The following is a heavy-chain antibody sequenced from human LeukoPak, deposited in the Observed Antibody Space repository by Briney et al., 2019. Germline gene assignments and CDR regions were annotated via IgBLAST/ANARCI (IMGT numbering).Heavy chain of an antibody. J-gene: IGHJ4*02. CDR2: INTDGTTT. CDR3: ARGSDFDY. V-gene: IGHV3-74*01. Sequence: PGGSLRLSCAASGFTFSNYWMHWVRHAPGKGLVWVSRINTDGTTTSYADSVKGRFTISRDNAKNTLYLQMNSLRAEDTAVYYCARGSDFDYWGQGTLVTVSS. CDR1: GFTFSNYW.